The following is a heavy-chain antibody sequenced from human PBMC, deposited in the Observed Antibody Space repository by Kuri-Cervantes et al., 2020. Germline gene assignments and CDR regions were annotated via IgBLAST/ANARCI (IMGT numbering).Heavy chain of an antibody. CDR1: GFSISTSGEG. Sequence: SGPTLVQPQQPLTLNCTLFGFSISTSGEGVAWIRQPPGKALEWLALIYWDDDKRYSTSLKSRLTITKDTSRNQVVLTMTNMDPVDTAPYYCAHSEYSSSWYGGAGVYYFDYWGQGTLVTVSS. CDR3: AHSEYSSSWYGGAGVYYFDY. CDR2: IYWDDDK. D-gene: IGHD6-13*01. V-gene: IGHV2-5*02. J-gene: IGHJ4*02.